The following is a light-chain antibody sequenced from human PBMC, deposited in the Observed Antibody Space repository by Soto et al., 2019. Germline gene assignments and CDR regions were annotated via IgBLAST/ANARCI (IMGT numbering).Light chain of an antibody. Sequence: EIVLTQSPGTLSLSPGDRATLSCRTSQTVNIYLAWYQQKPGQAPRLLIYDASNRATGIPTRFSGSGSGTDFTLTISSLESEDSAFYYCQQRSNWPPTFGGGNKLEIK. CDR3: QQRSNWPPT. J-gene: IGKJ4*01. V-gene: IGKV3-11*01. CDR1: QTVNIY. CDR2: DAS.